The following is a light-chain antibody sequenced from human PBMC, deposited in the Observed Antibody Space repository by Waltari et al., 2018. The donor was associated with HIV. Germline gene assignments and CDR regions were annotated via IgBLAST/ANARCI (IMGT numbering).Light chain of an antibody. Sequence: GSPGQSITISCTGTSSDVGGYNYVSWYQQHPGKAPKLMIYEVSNRPSGVSNRFSGSKSGNTASLTISGLQAEDEADYYCSSYTSSSVLFGGGTKVTVL. J-gene: IGLJ2*01. V-gene: IGLV2-14*01. CDR1: SSDVGGYNY. CDR3: SSYTSSSVL. CDR2: EVS.